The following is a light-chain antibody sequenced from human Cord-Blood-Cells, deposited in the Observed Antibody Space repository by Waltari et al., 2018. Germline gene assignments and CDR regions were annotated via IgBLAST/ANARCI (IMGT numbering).Light chain of an antibody. CDR2: DVS. CDR1: SSDVGGYKY. J-gene: IGLJ2*01. V-gene: IGLV2-11*01. CDR3: CSYAGSYVV. Sequence: QSALPQPRSVSGSPGQSVTISCTGTSSDVGGYKYVSWYQQHPGKAPKLMIYDVSKRPSGVPDRFSGSKSDNTASLTISGLQAEDEADYYCCSYAGSYVVFGGGTKLTVL.